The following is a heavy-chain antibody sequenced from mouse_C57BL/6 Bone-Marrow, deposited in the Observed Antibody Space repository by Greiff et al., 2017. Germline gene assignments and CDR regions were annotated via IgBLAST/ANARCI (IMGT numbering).Heavy chain of an antibody. J-gene: IGHJ3*01. CDR1: GFTFSSYA. D-gene: IGHD2-3*01. Sequence: DVKLVESGGGLVKPGGSLKLSCAASGFTFSSYAMSWVRQTPEKRLEWVATISDGGSYTYYPDNVKGRFTISRDNAKNNLYLQMSHLKSEDTAMYYCARDGWLLRLAWFAYWGQGTLVTVSA. CDR2: ISDGGSYT. CDR3: ARDGWLLRLAWFAY. V-gene: IGHV5-4*01.